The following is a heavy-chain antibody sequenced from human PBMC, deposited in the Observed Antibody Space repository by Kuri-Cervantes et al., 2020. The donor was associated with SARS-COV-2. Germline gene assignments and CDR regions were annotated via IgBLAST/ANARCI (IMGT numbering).Heavy chain of an antibody. Sequence: ASVKVSCKASGYTFTSYDINWVRQATGQGLEWMGWMNPNSGVTGYAQKFQGRVTMTRDTSRGIAYMELSSLRSEDTAVYYCARQDYDFWSGYYTTYYFDYWGQGTLVTVSS. V-gene: IGHV1-8*02. CDR3: ARQDYDFWSGYYTTYYFDY. D-gene: IGHD3-3*01. CDR1: GYTFTSYD. CDR2: MNPNSGVT. J-gene: IGHJ4*02.